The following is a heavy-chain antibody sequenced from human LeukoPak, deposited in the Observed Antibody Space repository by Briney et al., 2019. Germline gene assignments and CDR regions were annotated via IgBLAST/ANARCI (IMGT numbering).Heavy chain of an antibody. CDR2: INPSGGST. Sequence: GASVKVSCKASGYTFTTYYIHWVRQAPGQGLEWMGIINPSGGSTSYAQKLQGRVRMTRDTSTSTVYMELSSLRSEDTAMYYCAREGSWGTDAFDIWGQGTMVTVSS. J-gene: IGHJ3*02. D-gene: IGHD3-10*01. CDR1: GYTFTTYY. V-gene: IGHV1-46*04. CDR3: AREGSWGTDAFDI.